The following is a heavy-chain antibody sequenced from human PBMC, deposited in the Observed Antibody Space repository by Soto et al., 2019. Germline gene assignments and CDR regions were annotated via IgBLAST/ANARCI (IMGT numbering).Heavy chain of an antibody. D-gene: IGHD6-13*01. J-gene: IGHJ4*02. CDR2: ISSGSSYI. Sequence: EVQLVESGGGLVKPGGCLRLSCSASGFTFSIYNVSWVRQAPGKGLEWVSSISSGSSYIYYADSVKGRFTISRDNAKNSLYLQMNSLRAEDTAMYYCASGGAAPDYWGQGTLVTVSS. CDR3: ASGGAAPDY. CDR1: GFTFSIYN. V-gene: IGHV3-21*01.